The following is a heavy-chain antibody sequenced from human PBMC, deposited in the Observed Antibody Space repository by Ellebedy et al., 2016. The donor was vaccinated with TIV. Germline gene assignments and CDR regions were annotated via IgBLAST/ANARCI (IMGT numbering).Heavy chain of an antibody. V-gene: IGHV1-18*01. CDR2: INIKNGDT. D-gene: IGHD3-22*01. J-gene: IGHJ4*02. CDR1: GYIFTSYG. CDR3: ARDTINFDNGGYRGPTFDY. Sequence: ASVKVSXXPSGYIFTSYGISWVRQPPGHGLEWMGWINIKNGDTKYAEKFQDRVTLTTDTSTTTAYMDLRSLKSDDTAIYYCARDTINFDNGGYRGPTFDYWGQGTLLIVSS.